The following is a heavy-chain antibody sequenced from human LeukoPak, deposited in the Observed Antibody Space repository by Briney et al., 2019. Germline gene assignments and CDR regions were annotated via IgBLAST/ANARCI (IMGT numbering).Heavy chain of an antibody. J-gene: IGHJ6*02. CDR1: GGSISSSNW. CDR3: ASRPGIAAAGTGPYYYYGMDV. V-gene: IGHV4-4*02. Sequence: PSETLSLTCAVSGGSISSSNWWSWVRQPPGQGLEWIGEIYHSGSTNYNPSLKSRVTISVDKSKNQFSLKLSSVTAADTAVYYCASRPGIAAAGTGPYYYYGMDVWGQGTTVTVSS. D-gene: IGHD6-13*01. CDR2: IYHSGST.